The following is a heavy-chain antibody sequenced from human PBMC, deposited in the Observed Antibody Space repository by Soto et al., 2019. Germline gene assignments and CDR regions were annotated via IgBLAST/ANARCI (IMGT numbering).Heavy chain of an antibody. CDR3: ARDLAAVPRAFDY. CDR1: GGSISGYF. V-gene: IGHV4-59*01. J-gene: IGHJ4*02. D-gene: IGHD6-13*01. Sequence: QGRLKGSAPGRLNPSETLPPTSPASGGSISGYFYIGVRQPPGKEREWIGSVYYTGPTDYNPSLKSRVTISVDTSKTQFSLNLRSVTAADTAVYYCARDLAAVPRAFDYWGRGTLVTVSS. CDR2: VYYTGPT.